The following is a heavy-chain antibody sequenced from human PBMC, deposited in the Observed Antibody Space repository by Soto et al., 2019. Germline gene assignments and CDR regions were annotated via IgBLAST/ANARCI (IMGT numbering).Heavy chain of an antibody. CDR1: GGSIRSFSRYS. CDR2: YYYSGGT. V-gene: IGHV4-61*05. Sequence: ETLSLTCTVSGGSIRSFSRYSWGWIRQPPGRGLELIGSYYYSGGTHLNPSLESRVTIAVDTSKNQFSLKLSSVTAADTAVYYCARGRWSGSYGWFDPWGQGTLVTVSS. D-gene: IGHD1-26*01. CDR3: ARGRWSGSYGWFDP. J-gene: IGHJ5*02.